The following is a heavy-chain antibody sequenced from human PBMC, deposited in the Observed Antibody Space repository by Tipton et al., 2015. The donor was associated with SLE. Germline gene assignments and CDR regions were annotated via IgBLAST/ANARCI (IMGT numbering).Heavy chain of an antibody. CDR1: GGSISSSSYY. CDR3: ATSGRGYSIAYDY. Sequence: TLSLTCTVSGGSISSSSYYWGWIRQPPGKGLEWIGSIYYSGSTYYNPSLKSRVAISVDTSKNQFSLKLSSVTAADTAVYYCATSGRGYSIAYDYWGQGTLVTVSS. CDR2: IYYSGST. D-gene: IGHD5-18*01. J-gene: IGHJ4*02. V-gene: IGHV4-39*07.